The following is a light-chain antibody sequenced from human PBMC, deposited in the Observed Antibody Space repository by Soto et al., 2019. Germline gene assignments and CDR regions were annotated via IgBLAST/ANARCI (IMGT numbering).Light chain of an antibody. V-gene: IGLV2-23*01. J-gene: IGLJ1*01. CDR1: SSDVGTFNL. Sequence: QSALTQPASVSGFLGQSITMSCTGSSSDVGTFNLVSWFQQHPGKAPKLLIFEGTKQPSWVSDRFSGSKSGNTASLTISGLQAEDEADYHCCSYAGTRTSWVFGTGTKLTVL. CDR3: CSYAGTRTSWV. CDR2: EGT.